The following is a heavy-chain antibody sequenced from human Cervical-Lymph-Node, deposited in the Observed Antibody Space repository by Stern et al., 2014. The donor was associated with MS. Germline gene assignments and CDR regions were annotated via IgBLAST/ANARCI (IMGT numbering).Heavy chain of an antibody. CDR1: GGSISSGSYY. J-gene: IGHJ5*02. CDR3: ARDWHAGFDP. CDR2: IYTSGST. Sequence: QVQLQQSGPGLVKPSQTLSLTCTVSGGSISSGSYYWSWIRQPAGKGLEWIGRIYTSGSTNYNPSLTSRVTISVDTSKNQFPLKLTSVTAADTAVYYCARDWHAGFDPWGQGTLVTVSS. V-gene: IGHV4-61*02.